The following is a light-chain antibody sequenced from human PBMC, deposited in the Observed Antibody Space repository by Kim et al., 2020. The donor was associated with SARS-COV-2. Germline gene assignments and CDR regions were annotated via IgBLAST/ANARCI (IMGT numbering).Light chain of an antibody. J-gene: IGLJ2*01. CDR3: NSRDSSGNHLV. V-gene: IGLV3-19*01. CDR1: RLRGYY. Sequence: ALGKAVRITCKGNRLRGYYASWYQQKPGQAPVLGIYGKNNRPSGILDRFSGSSSGNTASLTITGAQAEDEADYYCNSRDSSGNHLVFGGGTQLTVL. CDR2: GKN.